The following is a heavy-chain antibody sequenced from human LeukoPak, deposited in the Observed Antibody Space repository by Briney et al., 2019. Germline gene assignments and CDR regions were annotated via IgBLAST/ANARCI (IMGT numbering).Heavy chain of an antibody. J-gene: IGHJ4*02. CDR3: AKPSRGVTVLSDFDY. CDR1: GFTFSSYA. V-gene: IGHV3-23*01. Sequence: GGSLRLSCAASGFTFSSYAMGWVRQAPGKGLEWVSGISYSGGSTYYADSVKGRFTISRDNSKNTLYLQMNSLRAEDTAIYFCAKPSRGVTVLSDFDYWGQGTLVTDSS. D-gene: IGHD3-10*01. CDR2: ISYSGGST.